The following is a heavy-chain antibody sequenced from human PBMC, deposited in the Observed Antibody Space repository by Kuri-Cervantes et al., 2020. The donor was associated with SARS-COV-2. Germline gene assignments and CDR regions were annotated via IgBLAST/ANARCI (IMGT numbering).Heavy chain of an antibody. V-gene: IGHV4-59*01. Sequence: ESLKISCTVSGGSISSYYWSWIRQPPGKGLEWIGYIYYSGSTNYNPSLKSRVTISVDTSKNQFSLKPSSVTAADTAVYYCAREGVDIVGAPHDAFDIWGQGTMVTVSS. D-gene: IGHD1-26*01. J-gene: IGHJ3*02. CDR1: GGSISSYY. CDR3: AREGVDIVGAPHDAFDI. CDR2: IYYSGST.